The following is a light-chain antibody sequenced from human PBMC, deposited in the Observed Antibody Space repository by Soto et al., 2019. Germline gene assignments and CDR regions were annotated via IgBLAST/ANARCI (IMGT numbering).Light chain of an antibody. CDR3: QKYDSAART. J-gene: IGKJ1*01. CDR2: GAS. Sequence: DVQMTQAPSSLSASVGDRVTITCRGSQGISTSLAWYQQRPGRVPKLLIYGASNLQSEVPSRFSGSGSGTDFTLTISSLQPEDVATYYCQKYDSAARTFGQGTKV. CDR1: QGISTS. V-gene: IGKV1-27*01.